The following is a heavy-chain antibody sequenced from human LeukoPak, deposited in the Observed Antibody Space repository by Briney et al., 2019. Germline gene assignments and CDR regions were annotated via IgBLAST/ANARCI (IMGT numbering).Heavy chain of an antibody. CDR1: GFTFSGYA. CDR3: AKDLQGSSWYSPDY. D-gene: IGHD6-13*01. CDR2: ISGNGGST. J-gene: IGHJ4*02. Sequence: GGSLRLSCAASGFTFSGYAMTWVRQGPGKGLEWVSIISGNGGSTYYADSVKGRFTISRDNSKNTLYPQMNSLRVEDTAVYYCAKDLQGSSWYSPDYWGQGTLVTASS. V-gene: IGHV3-23*01.